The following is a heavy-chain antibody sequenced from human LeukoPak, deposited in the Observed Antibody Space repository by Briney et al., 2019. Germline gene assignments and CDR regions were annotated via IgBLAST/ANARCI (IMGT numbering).Heavy chain of an antibody. CDR1: GYTFTGYY. CDR2: INPNSGGT. D-gene: IGHD3-10*01. CDR3: ARDRITMVRGVITPRPDWFDP. Sequence: ALVKVSCKASGYTFTGYYMHWVRQAPGQGLEWMGRINPNSGGTNYAQKFQGRVTMTRDTSISTAYMELSRLRSDDTAVYYCARDRITMVRGVITPRPDWFDPWGQGTLVTVSS. J-gene: IGHJ5*02. V-gene: IGHV1-2*06.